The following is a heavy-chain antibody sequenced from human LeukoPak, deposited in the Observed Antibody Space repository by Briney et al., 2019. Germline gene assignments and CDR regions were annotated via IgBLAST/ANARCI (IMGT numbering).Heavy chain of an antibody. J-gene: IGHJ4*02. CDR2: IYTSGST. D-gene: IGHD6-13*01. V-gene: IGHV4-4*07. CDR1: GGSISSYY. CDR3: ARGGPVDLSSSWYFDY. Sequence: SETLSLTCTVSGGSISSYYWSWIRQPAGKGLEWIGRIYTSGSTNYNPSLKSRVTMSVDTSKNQFSLKLSSVTAADTAVYYCARGGPVDLSSSWYFDYWGQGTLVTVSS.